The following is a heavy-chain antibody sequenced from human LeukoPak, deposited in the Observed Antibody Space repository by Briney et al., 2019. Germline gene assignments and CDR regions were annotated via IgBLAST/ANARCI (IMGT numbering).Heavy chain of an antibody. D-gene: IGHD6-19*01. J-gene: IGHJ6*02. CDR2: IYQSGGT. CDR1: GGSITRGGYA. V-gene: IGHV4-30-2*01. Sequence: ASETLSLTCAVSGGSITRGGYAWSWIRQPPGKGLEWIGYIYQSGGTYYNPSLKSRLTLSVDRSKNRFSLKLNSVTAADTAVYYCARGPRAISVAGASYYSGMDVWGQGTTVTVSS. CDR3: ARGPRAISVAGASYYSGMDV.